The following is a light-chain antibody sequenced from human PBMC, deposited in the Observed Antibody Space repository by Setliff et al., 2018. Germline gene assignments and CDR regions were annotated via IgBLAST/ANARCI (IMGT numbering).Light chain of an antibody. V-gene: IGLV2-14*01. CDR2: DVN. Sequence: SALTQPASVSGSPGQSITISCTGASTDIGSYNFVSWYQQHPGKVPKLMIYDVNNRPSGVSDRFSGSKSGNTASLTISGLQAEDESDYYCSSFSSSSTVLFGGGTKVTVL. CDR3: SSFSSSSTVL. CDR1: STDIGSYNF. J-gene: IGLJ2*01.